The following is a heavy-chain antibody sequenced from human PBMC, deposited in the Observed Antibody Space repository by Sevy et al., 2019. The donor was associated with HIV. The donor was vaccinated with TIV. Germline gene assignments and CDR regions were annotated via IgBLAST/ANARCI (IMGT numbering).Heavy chain of an antibody. CDR3: ARDRNNYDSSGYPKGMDV. Sequence: ASVKVSCKASGYTFTRYGITWVRQAPGQGLEWMGWTSAYNGNTNYAHKVQGRVTMTTDMSTSTAYMKLRSLKSDDTAMYYCARDRNNYDSSGYPKGMDVWGQGTTVTVSS. CDR1: GYTFTRYG. J-gene: IGHJ6*02. D-gene: IGHD3-22*01. CDR2: TSAYNGNT. V-gene: IGHV1-18*01.